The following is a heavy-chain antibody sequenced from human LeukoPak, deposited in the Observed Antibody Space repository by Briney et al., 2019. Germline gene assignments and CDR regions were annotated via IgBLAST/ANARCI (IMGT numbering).Heavy chain of an antibody. Sequence: GGSLRLSCAASVFTFSSYEMNWVRQAPGKGLEWVSYISSSGSTIYYADSVKGRFTISRDNAKNSLYLQMNSLRAEDTAVYYCAREGASLGYYFDYWGQGTLVTVSS. CDR1: VFTFSSYE. V-gene: IGHV3-48*03. CDR2: ISSSGSTI. D-gene: IGHD4/OR15-4a*01. CDR3: AREGASLGYYFDY. J-gene: IGHJ4*02.